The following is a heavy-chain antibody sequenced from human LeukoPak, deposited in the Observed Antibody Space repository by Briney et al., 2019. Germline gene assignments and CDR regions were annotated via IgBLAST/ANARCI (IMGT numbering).Heavy chain of an antibody. V-gene: IGHV1-58*02. CDR3: AAVRFDDSSGYYYVSVAAFDI. Sequence: GTSVKVSCKASGFTFTSSAMQWVRQARGQRLEWLGWIDVCSGNTNYAQKFQERVTITRDMSTSTAYMELSSLRSEDTAVYYCAAVRFDDSSGYYYVSVAAFDIWGQGTMVTVSS. CDR2: IDVCSGNT. CDR1: GFTFTSSA. J-gene: IGHJ3*02. D-gene: IGHD3-22*01.